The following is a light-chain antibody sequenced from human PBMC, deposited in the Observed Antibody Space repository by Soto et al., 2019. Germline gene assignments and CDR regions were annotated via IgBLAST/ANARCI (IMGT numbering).Light chain of an antibody. J-gene: IGKJ1*01. Sequence: DIQMTQSPSSLPASVGDRVTITCRASQSISTYVNWYQQKAGKAPKLLIYDASSLYSGVPSRFSGSGSGTDFTLTISTLQPEDFATYYCQQSYSSPPTLGQGTKVDIK. CDR1: QSISTY. V-gene: IGKV1-39*01. CDR3: QQSYSSPPT. CDR2: DAS.